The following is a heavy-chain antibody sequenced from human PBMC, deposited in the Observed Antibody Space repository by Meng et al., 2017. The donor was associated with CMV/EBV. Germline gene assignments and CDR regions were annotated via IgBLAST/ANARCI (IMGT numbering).Heavy chain of an antibody. CDR3: AMPERRCSSTSCSLVD. D-gene: IGHD2-2*01. V-gene: IGHV1-69*10. J-gene: IGHJ4*02. CDR2: IISILGIA. CDR1: GGTFSSYA. Sequence: SVKVSCKASGGTFSSYAISWVRQAPGQGLEWMGGIISILGIANYAQKFQGRVTITADKSTSTAYMELSSLRSEDTAVYYCAMPERRCSSTSCSLVDWGQGTLVTVSS.